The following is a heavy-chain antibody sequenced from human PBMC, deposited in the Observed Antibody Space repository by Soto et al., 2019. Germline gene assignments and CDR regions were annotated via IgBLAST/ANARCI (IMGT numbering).Heavy chain of an antibody. D-gene: IGHD4-17*01. CDR2: IYYSGST. Sequence: TSETLSLTCTVSGGSISSYYWSWIRQPPGKGLEWIGYIYYSGSTNYNPSLKSRVTISVDTSKNQFSLKLSSVTAADTAVYYCARFNYGDYSEFDPWGQGTLVTVSS. CDR1: GGSISSYY. J-gene: IGHJ5*02. CDR3: ARFNYGDYSEFDP. V-gene: IGHV4-59*08.